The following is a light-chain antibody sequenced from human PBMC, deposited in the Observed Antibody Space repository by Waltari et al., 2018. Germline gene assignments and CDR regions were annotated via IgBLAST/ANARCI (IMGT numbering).Light chain of an antibody. CDR1: QSVSSY. J-gene: IGKJ3*01. V-gene: IGKV3-11*01. Sequence: EIVLTQSPATLSLSAGERATLSCRASQSVSSYLAWYQHKPGQAPRLLIYDASNRATGIPARFSGSGSGTDFTLTISSLEPEDFAIYYCQQRSNWPLTFGPGTKVDIK. CDR2: DAS. CDR3: QQRSNWPLT.